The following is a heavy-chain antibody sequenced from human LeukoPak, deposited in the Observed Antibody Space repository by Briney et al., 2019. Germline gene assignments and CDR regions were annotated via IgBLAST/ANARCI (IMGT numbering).Heavy chain of an antibody. Sequence: GGSLRLSCAASGFTFSSYGMHWVRQAPGKGLEWVAVKSYDGSNKYYADSVKGRFTISRDNSKNTLYLQMSSLRAEDTAVYYCAKSSSSGWSFDYWGQGTLVTVSS. CDR2: KSYDGSNK. D-gene: IGHD6-19*01. CDR3: AKSSSSGWSFDY. V-gene: IGHV3-30*18. J-gene: IGHJ4*02. CDR1: GFTFSSYG.